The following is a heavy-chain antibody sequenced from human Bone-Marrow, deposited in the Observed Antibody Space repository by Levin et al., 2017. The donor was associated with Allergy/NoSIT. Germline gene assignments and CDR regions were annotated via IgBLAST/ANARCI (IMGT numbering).Heavy chain of an antibody. J-gene: IGHJ4*02. CDR1: GDSIRSHY. CDR2: IKYSGST. V-gene: IGHV4-59*11. Sequence: SETLSLICTVSGDSIRSHYWTWIRQPPGKGLEWIGNIKYSGSTNYNPSLKSRVTISVDTSKNGLSLRLDSVTAADTAVYYCARDAGYSGFNFDYWGQGTLVTVSS. CDR3: ARDAGYSGFNFDY. D-gene: IGHD1-26*01.